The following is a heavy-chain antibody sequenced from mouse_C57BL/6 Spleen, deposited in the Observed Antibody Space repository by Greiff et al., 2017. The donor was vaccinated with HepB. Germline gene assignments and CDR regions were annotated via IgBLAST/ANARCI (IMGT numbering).Heavy chain of an antibody. J-gene: IGHJ4*01. CDR1: GYTFTDYY. D-gene: IGHD2-4*01. CDR2: INPNNGGT. Sequence: VQLQQSGPELVKPGASVKISCKASGYTFTDYYMNWVKQSHGKSLEWIGDINPNNGGTSYNNKFKGKTTLTVDKSSSTAYMELRSLTSEDSAVYYCAREREIYYDYDGAMDYWGQGTSVTVSS. V-gene: IGHV1-26*01. CDR3: AREREIYYDYDGAMDY.